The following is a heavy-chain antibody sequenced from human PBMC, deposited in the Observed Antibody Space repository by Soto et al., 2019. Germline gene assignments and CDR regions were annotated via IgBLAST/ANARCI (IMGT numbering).Heavy chain of an antibody. V-gene: IGHV4-31*03. CDR1: AGSISSCAYY. Sequence: QVPLQESGPGLVKPSQSLSLTCTVSAGSISSCAYYWSWIRQHPGKGLEWIGYIYYHGSPYYNPSHKSRVTISVDTSKNQFSLKLTSVTAADTAVYYCSRQNPYSSGSYYFDYWGQGTLVTVSS. D-gene: IGHD6-19*01. CDR3: SRQNPYSSGSYYFDY. CDR2: IYYHGSP. J-gene: IGHJ4*02.